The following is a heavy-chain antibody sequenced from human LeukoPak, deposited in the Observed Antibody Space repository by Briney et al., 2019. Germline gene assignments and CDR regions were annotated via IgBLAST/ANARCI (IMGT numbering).Heavy chain of an antibody. Sequence: GGSLRLSCAAPGFTFSDYYMNWIRQAPGKGLEWISFISTSGNTIYYADSVKGRFTLSRDSAKNSLYLQMNSLRADDTAMYYCAREVAAAAKLDYWGQGTLVTVSS. D-gene: IGHD6-13*01. CDR1: GFTFSDYY. CDR2: ISTSGNTI. CDR3: AREVAAAAKLDY. J-gene: IGHJ4*02. V-gene: IGHV3-11*01.